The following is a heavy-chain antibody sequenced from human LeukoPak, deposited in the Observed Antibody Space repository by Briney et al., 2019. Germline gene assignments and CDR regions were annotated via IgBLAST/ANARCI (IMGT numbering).Heavy chain of an antibody. J-gene: IGHJ4*02. CDR3: ARGTLNIPGEHGAFDY. V-gene: IGHV3-23*01. CDR2: ITGSGGST. D-gene: IGHD1-14*01. Sequence: GGSLRLSCAASGFTFRSYAMSWVRQAPGKGLEWVSIITGSGGSTYYADSVKGRFTISRDNAKNSLYLQMNSLRAEDTAVYYCARGTLNIPGEHGAFDYWGQGTLVTVSS. CDR1: GFTFRSYA.